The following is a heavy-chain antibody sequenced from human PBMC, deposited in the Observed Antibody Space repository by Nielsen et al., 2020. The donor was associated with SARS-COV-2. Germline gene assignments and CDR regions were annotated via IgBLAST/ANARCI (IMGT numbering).Heavy chain of an antibody. CDR3: AKDSSDYYGSGTTTGY. CDR2: IYSGGST. V-gene: IGHV3-53*05. D-gene: IGHD3-10*01. Sequence: GESLKISCAASGFTVSSNYMSWVRQAPGKGLEWVSVIYSGGSTYYADSVKGRFTITRDNAKNSLYLQMNSLRAEDTALYYCAKDSSDYYGSGTTTGYWGQGTLVTVSS. J-gene: IGHJ4*02. CDR1: GFTVSSNY.